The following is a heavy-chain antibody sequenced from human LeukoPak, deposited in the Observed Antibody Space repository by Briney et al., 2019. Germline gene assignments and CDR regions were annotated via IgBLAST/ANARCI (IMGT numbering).Heavy chain of an antibody. CDR3: AREGQTYYDFWSGYFYYYYMDV. CDR1: GGTFSSYA. CDR2: IIPIFGTA. D-gene: IGHD3-3*01. J-gene: IGHJ6*03. V-gene: IGHV1-69*01. Sequence: ASVKVSCKASGGTFSSYAISWVRQAPGQGLELMGGIIPIFGTANYAQKFQGRVTITADESTSTAYMELSSLRSEDTAVYYCAREGQTYYDFWSGYFYYYYMDVWGKGTTVTVSS.